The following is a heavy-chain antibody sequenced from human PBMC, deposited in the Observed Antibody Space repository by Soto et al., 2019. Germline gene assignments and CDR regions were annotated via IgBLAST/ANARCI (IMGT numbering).Heavy chain of an antibody. Sequence: QVQLVQSGAEVKKPGSSVKVSCKASGGTFSSYTISWVRQAPGQGLEWMGRIIPILGIANYAQKFQGRVTITADKSPSTAYMELSSLRSEDTAVYYCATEYSGYQGGYFDLWGRGTLVTVSS. CDR2: IIPILGIA. J-gene: IGHJ2*01. V-gene: IGHV1-69*02. CDR1: GGTFSSYT. D-gene: IGHD5-12*01. CDR3: ATEYSGYQGGYFDL.